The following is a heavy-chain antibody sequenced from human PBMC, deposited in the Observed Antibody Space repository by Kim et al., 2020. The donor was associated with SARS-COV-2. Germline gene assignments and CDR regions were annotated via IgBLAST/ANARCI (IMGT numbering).Heavy chain of an antibody. CDR3: ARQAVQQLAPENWLDP. CDR2: IYYSGST. CDR1: GGSISSSSYY. J-gene: IGHJ5*02. Sequence: SETLSLTCTVSGGSISSSSYYWGWIRQPPGKGLEWIGSIYYSGSTYYNPSLKSRVTISVDTSKNQFSLKLSSVTAADTAVYYCARQAVQQLAPENWLDPCGQGTLVTVSS. V-gene: IGHV4-39*01. D-gene: IGHD6-13*01.